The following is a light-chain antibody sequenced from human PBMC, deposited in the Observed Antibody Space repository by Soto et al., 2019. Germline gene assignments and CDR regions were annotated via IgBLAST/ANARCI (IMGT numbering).Light chain of an antibody. CDR2: VTS. J-gene: IGKJ1*01. CDR3: QQSFIAPWT. V-gene: IGKV1-39*01. CDR1: QSISSY. Sequence: DIQMTQSPSSLSASVGDRVTITCRASQSISSYLNWYQQKPGKAPKLLISVTSTLQSGVPSRFSGSGSGTDFTLTLSSLQAEDSATYYCQQSFIAPWTFGQGTKVEIK.